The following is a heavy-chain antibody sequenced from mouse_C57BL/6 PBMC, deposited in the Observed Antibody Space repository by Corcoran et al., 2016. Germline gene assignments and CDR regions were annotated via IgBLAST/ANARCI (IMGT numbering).Heavy chain of an antibody. CDR2: IDPEDGET. Sequence: EVQLQQSGAELVKPGASVKLSCTASGFNIKDYYMHWVKQRTEQGLEWIGRIDPEDGETKYATKFQGKATITADTSSNTAYLQLSSLTSEDTAVYYCAEVDYDYYWYFDVWGTGTTVTVSS. V-gene: IGHV14-2*01. D-gene: IGHD2-4*01. CDR1: GFNIKDYY. CDR3: AEVDYDYYWYFDV. J-gene: IGHJ1*03.